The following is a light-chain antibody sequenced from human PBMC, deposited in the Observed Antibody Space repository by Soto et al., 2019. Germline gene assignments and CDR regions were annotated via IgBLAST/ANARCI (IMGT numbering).Light chain of an antibody. J-gene: IGKJ1*01. CDR1: QSVSSN. CDR3: QQCTNLPRT. CDR2: GAS. Sequence: EIVMTQSPVTLSVSPGERATLSCRASQSVSSNLAWYQQKPGQAPRLLIYGASTRATGIPDRFSGSGSGTEFTLTISSLQSEDSAVYYCQQCTNLPRTFGQGTKVEIK. V-gene: IGKV3-15*01.